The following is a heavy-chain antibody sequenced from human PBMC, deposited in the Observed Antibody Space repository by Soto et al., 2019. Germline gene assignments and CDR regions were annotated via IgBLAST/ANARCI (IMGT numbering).Heavy chain of an antibody. V-gene: IGHV3-7*03. D-gene: IGHD5-18*01. CDR2: IKNDGTEK. CDR3: VTGYHSDY. J-gene: IGHJ4*02. Sequence: PGGSRRLSCAASGISTSLYWMGWGRQAPGRGLEWVASIKNDGTEKYYMDSLKGRFTISRDNARNSLYLQMNSLRAEDTAVYFCVTGYHSDYWGQGTLVTVSS. CDR1: GISTSLYW.